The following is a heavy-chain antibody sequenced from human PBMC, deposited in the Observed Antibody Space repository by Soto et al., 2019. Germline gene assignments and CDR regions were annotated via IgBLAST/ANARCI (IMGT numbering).Heavy chain of an antibody. CDR3: ARGFSAGRGSRQDF. J-gene: IGHJ4*02. CDR2: LNGSGGST. CDR1: GFTFSNYA. Sequence: FLSLSCAASGFTFSNYAMTWVSQAPGKGLGWVSGLNGSGGSTSSADSVKGRFAISRDHSKNTLYLQMNNLRDGDTAVYFCARGFSAGRGSRQDFWAQGTLVT. V-gene: IGHV3-23*01. D-gene: IGHD2-15*01.